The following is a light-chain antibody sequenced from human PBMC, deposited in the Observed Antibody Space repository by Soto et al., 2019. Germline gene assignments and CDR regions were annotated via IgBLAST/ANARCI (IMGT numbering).Light chain of an antibody. Sequence: EIVMTQSPATLSVSPGERATLSCRASQSISSSLAWYQQKPGQAPRLLIYGASTRATGIPARFSGSGSGTEFTLTTSSLQSEDFAAYSCQQYNNGPTYTFGQGTKLEIK. V-gene: IGKV3-15*01. CDR2: GAS. CDR3: QQYNNGPTYT. J-gene: IGKJ2*01. CDR1: QSISSS.